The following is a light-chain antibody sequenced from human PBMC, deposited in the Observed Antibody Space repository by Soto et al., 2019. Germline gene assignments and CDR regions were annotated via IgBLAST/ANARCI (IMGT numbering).Light chain of an antibody. CDR2: GVS. CDR1: SSDVGAYNY. J-gene: IGLJ1*01. Sequence: QSALTQPRSVSGSPGQSVTISCTGTSSDVGAYNYVSWYQQHPGKVPKLLIYGVSQRPSGVPDRFSGSKSGNTASLTISGLQAEDAADYYCCSYTGSYHVFGTETKLTVL. CDR3: CSYTGSYHV. V-gene: IGLV2-11*01.